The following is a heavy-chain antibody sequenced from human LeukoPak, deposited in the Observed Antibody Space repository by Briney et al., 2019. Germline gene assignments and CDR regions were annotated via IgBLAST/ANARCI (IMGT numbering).Heavy chain of an antibody. CDR3: ARGPQGVTRPEY. D-gene: IGHD4-17*01. CDR2: IYYTGSS. CDR1: GGSISSSTYF. Sequence: SETLSLTCTVSGGSISSSTYFWGWIRQPPGKGLERIGTIYYTGSSYYNPSLKSRVTISVDTSKNHFSLKVRSVTAADTAVYYCARGPQGVTRPEYWGQGTLVTVSS. J-gene: IGHJ4*02. V-gene: IGHV4-39*02.